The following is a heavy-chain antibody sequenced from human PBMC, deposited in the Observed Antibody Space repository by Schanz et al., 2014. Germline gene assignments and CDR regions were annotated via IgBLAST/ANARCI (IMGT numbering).Heavy chain of an antibody. D-gene: IGHD2-2*01. CDR2: ISGSGGDT. J-gene: IGHJ4*02. CDR3: AKVAPAATYLDS. Sequence: EVQLLESGGGLVQPGGSLRLSCAASGFSFSIFAKTWVRQAPGQGLEWVSTISGSGGDTYPADSVKGRFTISRDNSKNTLFLQMSSLRAEDTAVYYCAKVAPAATYLDSWGLGTLVTVSS. V-gene: IGHV3-23*01. CDR1: GFSFSIFA.